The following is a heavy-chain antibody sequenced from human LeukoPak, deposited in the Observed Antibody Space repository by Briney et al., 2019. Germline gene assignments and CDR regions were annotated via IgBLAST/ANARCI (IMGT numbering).Heavy chain of an antibody. D-gene: IGHD3-22*01. Sequence: SVKVSCTASGYSFTSYVISWVRQAPGQGLEWMGGIIPIFGTANYAQKFQGRVTITTDESTSTAYMELSSLRSEDTAVYYCARGYYDSSGYCDAFDIWGQGTMVTVSS. V-gene: IGHV1-69*05. CDR3: ARGYYDSSGYCDAFDI. J-gene: IGHJ3*02. CDR2: IIPIFGTA. CDR1: GYSFTSYV.